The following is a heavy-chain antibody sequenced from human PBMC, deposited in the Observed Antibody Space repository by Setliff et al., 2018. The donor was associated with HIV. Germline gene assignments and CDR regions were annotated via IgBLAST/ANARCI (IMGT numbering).Heavy chain of an antibody. J-gene: IGHJ4*02. CDR1: GYTVTELS. Sequence: VKVSCKVSGYTVTELSINWVRQAPGKGPEWMGGFDPEDNKIVYAQKFQGRVTTTEDTSTDTAYMELSSLRPEDTAVSYCATRIREGHRGYGYFDFWGQGTLVTVSS. D-gene: IGHD5-12*01. CDR2: FDPEDNKI. CDR3: ATRIREGHRGYGYFDF. V-gene: IGHV1-24*01.